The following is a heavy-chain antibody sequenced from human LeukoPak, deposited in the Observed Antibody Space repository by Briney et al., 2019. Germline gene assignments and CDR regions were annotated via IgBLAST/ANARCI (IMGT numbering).Heavy chain of an antibody. D-gene: IGHD6-13*01. Sequence: SETLSLTCTVSGGSISSYCWSWIRQPPGKGLEWIGYIYYSGSTNYNPSLKSRVTISVDTSKNQFSLKLSSVTAADTAVYYCARVAAAAGTDWFDPWGQGTLVTVSS. J-gene: IGHJ5*02. CDR3: ARVAAAAGTDWFDP. V-gene: IGHV4-59*01. CDR2: IYYSGST. CDR1: GGSISSYC.